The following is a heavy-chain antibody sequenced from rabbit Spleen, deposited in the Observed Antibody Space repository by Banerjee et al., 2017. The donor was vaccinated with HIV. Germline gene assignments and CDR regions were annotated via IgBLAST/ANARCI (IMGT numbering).Heavy chain of an antibody. D-gene: IGHD6-1*01. V-gene: IGHV1S45*01. J-gene: IGHJ4*01. CDR1: GFSFSSHYW. CDR2: IYGGSGGST. Sequence: QEQLTETGGGLAQPGGSLTITCTASGFSFSSHYWICWVRQAPGKGLEWIACIYGGSGGSTYYANWVKGRFTISKTSSTTVTLQMTSLTVADTATYFCARDYGGVPGFGFATDYYFKLWGPGTLVTVS. CDR3: ARDYGGVPGFGFATDYYFKL.